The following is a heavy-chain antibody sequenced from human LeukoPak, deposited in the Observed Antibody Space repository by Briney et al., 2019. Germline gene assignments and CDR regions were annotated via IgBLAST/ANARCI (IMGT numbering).Heavy chain of an antibody. V-gene: IGHV4-39*07. CDR2: IYYSGST. CDR3: ARSSVYSSSMDV. J-gene: IGHJ6*03. CDR1: GGSISSSSYY. D-gene: IGHD6-19*01. Sequence: SETLSLTCTVSGGSISSSSYYWGWIRQPPGKGLEWIGSIYYSGSTYYNPSLKSRVTISVDTSKNQFSLKLSSVTAADTAVYYCARSSVYSSSMDVWGKGTTVTVSS.